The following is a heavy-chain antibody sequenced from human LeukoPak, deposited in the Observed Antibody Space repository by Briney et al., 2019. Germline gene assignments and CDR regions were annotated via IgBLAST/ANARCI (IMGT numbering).Heavy chain of an antibody. J-gene: IGHJ4*02. CDR1: GYTFTSCG. CDR2: ISAYNGNT. D-gene: IGHD3-22*01. Sequence: ASVKVSCKASGYTFTSCGISWVRQAPGQGLEWMGWISAYNGNTDYAQKLQGRVTMTTDASTSIAYMELRSLRSDDTAVYYCAREGLHYYDSSGYMYWGQGTLVTVSS. V-gene: IGHV1-18*01. CDR3: AREGLHYYDSSGYMY.